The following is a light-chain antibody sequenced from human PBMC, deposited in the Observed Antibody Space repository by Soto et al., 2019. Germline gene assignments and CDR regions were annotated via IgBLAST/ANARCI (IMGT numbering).Light chain of an antibody. CDR2: EVS. CDR3: SSYTSSTTLL. V-gene: IGLV2-14*01. Sequence: QSVLTQPASVSGSPGQSITISCTGTSNDVGDYNYVSWYQQHPGKAPKLMIYEVSNRPSGVSNRFSGSKSGNTASLTISGLQAEDEADYYCSSYTSSTTLLFGGGTKLTFL. J-gene: IGLJ2*01. CDR1: SNDVGDYNY.